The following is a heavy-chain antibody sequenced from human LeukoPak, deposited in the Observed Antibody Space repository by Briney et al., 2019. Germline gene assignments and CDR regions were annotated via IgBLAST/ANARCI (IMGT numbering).Heavy chain of an antibody. V-gene: IGHV3-30-3*01. CDR1: GFTFSSYA. CDR3: AKDLEAPWYSLWSGYYNFDY. D-gene: IGHD3-3*01. Sequence: GRSLRLSCAASGFTFSSYAMHWVRQAPGKGLEWVAVISYDGSNKYYADSVKGRFTISRDNSKNTLYLQMNSLRAEDTAVYYCAKDLEAPWYSLWSGYYNFDYWGQGTLVTVSS. J-gene: IGHJ4*02. CDR2: ISYDGSNK.